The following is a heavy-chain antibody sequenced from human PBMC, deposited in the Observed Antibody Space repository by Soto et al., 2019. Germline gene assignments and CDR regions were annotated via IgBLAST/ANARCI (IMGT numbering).Heavy chain of an antibody. CDR2: IYSSGST. CDR1: GGSVSSGSYY. Sequence: QVQLQESGPGLVKPSETLSLTCTVSGGSVSSGSYYWSWIRQPPGKGLEWIGYIYSSGSTNYNPYLKSRVTRSVDTSKNQFSLKLSSVTAADTAVYYCVRETEGEVVPAAICQVGYCDLWGRGTLVTVSS. J-gene: IGHJ2*01. D-gene: IGHD2-2*01. V-gene: IGHV4-61*01. CDR3: VRETEGEVVPAAICQVGYCDL.